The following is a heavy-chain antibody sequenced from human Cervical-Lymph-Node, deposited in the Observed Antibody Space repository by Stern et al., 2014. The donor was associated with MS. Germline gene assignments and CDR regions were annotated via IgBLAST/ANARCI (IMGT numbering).Heavy chain of an antibody. J-gene: IGHJ4*02. Sequence: QLQLQESGPGLVKPSQTLSLTCSVSGGPISGGGYFWRLIRQHPGKGLEWIGHIYYSGSTAYNPSLRSRVTIAVDTSKNQFSLRLTSMTAADAAVYFCAREGLNTVPYFDHWGQGTRVTVSS. CDR3: AREGLNTVPYFDH. CDR2: IYYSGST. CDR1: GGPISGGGYF. D-gene: IGHD4-17*01. V-gene: IGHV4-31*03.